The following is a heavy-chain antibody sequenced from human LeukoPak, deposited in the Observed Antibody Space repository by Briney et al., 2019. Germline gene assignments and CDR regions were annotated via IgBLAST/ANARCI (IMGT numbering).Heavy chain of an antibody. D-gene: IGHD6-19*01. CDR1: GGSISSYY. CDR2: IYYSGST. V-gene: IGHV4-59*01. CDR3: TRGLAVAVGY. J-gene: IGHJ4*02. Sequence: PSETLSLTCTVSGGSISSYYWSWIRQPPGKGLQWIGYIYYSGSTNYNPSLKSRVTISVDTSKNQFSLKLSSVTAADTAVYYCTRGLAVAVGYWGQGTLVTVSS.